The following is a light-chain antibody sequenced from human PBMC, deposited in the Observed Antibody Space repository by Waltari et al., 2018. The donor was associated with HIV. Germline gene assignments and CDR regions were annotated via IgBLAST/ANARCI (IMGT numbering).Light chain of an antibody. Sequence: SALIQPASLSGPPEQSITISSSGPILDNCLYNYVSCYQQFSGEAPTLIIYDDHKLPSVVSDRFPGSKSGNTASLTISGLQTDDEAGYFCSSFSSGPSLYIFGGGTQVSVL. V-gene: IGLV2-14*03. CDR2: DDH. CDR3: SSFSSGPSLYI. CDR1: ILDNCLYNY. J-gene: IGLJ1*01.